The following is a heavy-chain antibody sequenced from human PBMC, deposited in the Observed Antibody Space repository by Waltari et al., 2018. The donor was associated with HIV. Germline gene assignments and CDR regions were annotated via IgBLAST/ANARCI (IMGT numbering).Heavy chain of an antibody. V-gene: IGHV3-53*02. CDR2: IYSGGST. J-gene: IGHJ6*02. CDR1: GLTVSSHY. CDR3: ARDQPRREHYYYYGMDV. Sequence: EVQLVETGGGLIQPGGSLRLSCAASGLTVSSHYMSWVRQAPGKGLEWVSVIYSGGSTYYADSVKGRFTISRDNSKNTLYLQMNSLRAEDTAVYYCARDQPRREHYYYYGMDVWGQGTTVTVSS. D-gene: IGHD1-1*01.